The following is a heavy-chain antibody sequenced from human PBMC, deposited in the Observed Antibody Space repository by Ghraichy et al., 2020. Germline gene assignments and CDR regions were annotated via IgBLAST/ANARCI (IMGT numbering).Heavy chain of an antibody. Sequence: SETLSLTCAVSGGSFSSSNWWSWVRQPPGKGLEWIGEIYHSGSTNYNPSLKSRVTISVDKSKNQFSLKLSSVTAADTAVYYCARVWASPMVNPFDPWGQGTLVTVSS. J-gene: IGHJ5*02. CDR3: ARVWASPMVNPFDP. CDR1: GGSFSSSNW. D-gene: IGHD5-18*01. CDR2: IYHSGST. V-gene: IGHV4-4*02.